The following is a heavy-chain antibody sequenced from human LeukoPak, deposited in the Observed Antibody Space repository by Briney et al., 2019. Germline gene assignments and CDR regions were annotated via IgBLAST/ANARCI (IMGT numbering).Heavy chain of an antibody. D-gene: IGHD3-22*01. J-gene: IGHJ4*02. Sequence: GGSLRLSCAASGFTVSSNYMSWVRQAPGKGLEWVSVIYSGGSTYYADSVKGRFTISRDNSKNTLYLQMNSLRAEDTAVYYCAKGLYYDSSGYWSLWGQGTLVTVSS. CDR2: IYSGGST. V-gene: IGHV3-53*01. CDR3: AKGLYYDSSGYWSL. CDR1: GFTVSSNY.